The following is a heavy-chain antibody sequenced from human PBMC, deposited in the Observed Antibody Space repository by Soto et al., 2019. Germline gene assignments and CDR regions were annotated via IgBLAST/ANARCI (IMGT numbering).Heavy chain of an antibody. V-gene: IGHV3-30-3*01. CDR3: ARSRYCSGGSCSPQLYDY. Sequence: GGSLRLSCAASGFSFSSYAMHWVRQAPGKGLEWVAVISFDGSNKYYADSVKDRFTVSRDNSKNTLYVEMNSLRAEDTAVYYCARSRYCSGGSCSPQLYDYWGQGTLVTVSS. CDR2: ISFDGSNK. J-gene: IGHJ4*02. CDR1: GFSFSSYA. D-gene: IGHD2-15*01.